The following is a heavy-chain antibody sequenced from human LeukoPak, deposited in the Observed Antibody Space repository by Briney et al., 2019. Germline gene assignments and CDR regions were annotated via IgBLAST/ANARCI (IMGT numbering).Heavy chain of an antibody. CDR3: ARERGYHKLYYFDY. CDR2: IYHSGST. V-gene: IGHV4-59*01. CDR1: GGSISTYY. J-gene: IGHJ4*02. Sequence: SETLSLTCTVSGGSISTYYWNWIRQPPGKGLEWIGYIYHSGSTNYNPSLQSRVTISVDTSKNQFSLNLNSVTAADTAVYYCARERGYHKLYYFDYWGQGTLVTVSS. D-gene: IGHD6-25*01.